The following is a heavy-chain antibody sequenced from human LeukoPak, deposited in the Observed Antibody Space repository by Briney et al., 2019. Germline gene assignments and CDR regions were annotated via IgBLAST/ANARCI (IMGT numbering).Heavy chain of an antibody. CDR3: ARCIPRGGPDY. CDR1: GGSISSYY. CDR2: IYYSGST. Sequence: SETLSLTCTVSGGSISSYYWSWIRQPPGKGLEWIGYIYYSGSTNYNPSLKSRVTISVDTSKNQFSLKLTSVTAADTAVYYCARCIPRGGPDYWGQGTLVTVSS. D-gene: IGHD2-15*01. J-gene: IGHJ4*02. V-gene: IGHV4-59*01.